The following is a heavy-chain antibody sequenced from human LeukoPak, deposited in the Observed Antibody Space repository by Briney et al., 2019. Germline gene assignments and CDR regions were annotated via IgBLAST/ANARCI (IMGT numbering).Heavy chain of an antibody. CDR1: GFSFNIYA. J-gene: IGHJ5*01. CDR2: IDRSGGST. D-gene: IGHD4-17*01. Sequence: SGGSLRLSCAASGFSFNIYAMSWVRQAPGKGLEWVAAIDRSGGSTFYADSVKGRFTISKDNSKNTLYLQINSLRVDDTAIYYCARGSHGEHDSWGQGTLVTVSS. CDR3: ARGSHGEHDS. V-gene: IGHV3-23*01.